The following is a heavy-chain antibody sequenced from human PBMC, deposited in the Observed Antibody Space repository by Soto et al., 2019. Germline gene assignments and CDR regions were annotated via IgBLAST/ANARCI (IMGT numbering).Heavy chain of an antibody. CDR3: ARADPAMVTIFGVVSGAFDI. CDR1: GGTFSSYA. CDR2: IIPIFGTA. Sequence: QVQLVQSGAEVKKPGSSVKVSCKASGGTFSSYAISWVRQAPGQGLEWMGGIIPIFGTANYAQKFQGRVTITADESTSTAYMALSSLRSEDRAVYYCARADPAMVTIFGVVSGAFDIWGQGTMVTVSS. V-gene: IGHV1-69*01. D-gene: IGHD3-3*01. J-gene: IGHJ3*02.